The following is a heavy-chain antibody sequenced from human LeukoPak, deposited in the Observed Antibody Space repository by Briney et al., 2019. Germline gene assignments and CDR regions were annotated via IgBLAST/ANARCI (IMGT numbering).Heavy chain of an antibody. V-gene: IGHV1-24*01. CDR3: ATLLGYYDSSDPRSDY. Sequence: ASVKVSCKVSGYTLTELSMHWVRQAPGKGLEWMGGFDPEDGETIYAQKFQGRVTMNEDTSTDTAYMELSSLRSEDTAVYYCATLLGYYDSSDPRSDYWGQGTLVTVSS. J-gene: IGHJ4*02. D-gene: IGHD3-22*01. CDR2: FDPEDGET. CDR1: GYTLTELS.